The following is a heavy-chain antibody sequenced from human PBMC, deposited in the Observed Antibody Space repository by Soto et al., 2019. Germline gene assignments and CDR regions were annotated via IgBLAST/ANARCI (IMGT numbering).Heavy chain of an antibody. CDR1: GFSLSNSGIA. Sequence: QISLKESSPTVVKPTQTLTLTCTFSGFSLSNSGIAVGWIRQPPGQALEWLALVYGDDVKRYRPSLRSRLTITKHTSKNQVVLTMTNMDPVDTGTYYCAHSEPYFESWGQVTLVTVSS. J-gene: IGHJ4*02. CDR2: VYGDDVK. CDR3: AHSEPYFES. V-gene: IGHV2-5*02.